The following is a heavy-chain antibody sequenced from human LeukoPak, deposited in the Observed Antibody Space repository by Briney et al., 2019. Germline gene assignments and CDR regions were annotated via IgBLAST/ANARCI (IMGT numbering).Heavy chain of an antibody. D-gene: IGHD6-13*01. Sequence: GGSLRLSCVASGFTFSRYGMHWVRQAPGKGLEWVAIIWYDGSNKYYADSVKGRFTISRDTSKNALYLQMDSLRPEDTGVYYCAKVLWAAGAKGPLDYWDQGTLVTVSS. V-gene: IGHV3-30*02. J-gene: IGHJ4*02. CDR2: IWYDGSNK. CDR3: AKVLWAAGAKGPLDY. CDR1: GFTFSRYG.